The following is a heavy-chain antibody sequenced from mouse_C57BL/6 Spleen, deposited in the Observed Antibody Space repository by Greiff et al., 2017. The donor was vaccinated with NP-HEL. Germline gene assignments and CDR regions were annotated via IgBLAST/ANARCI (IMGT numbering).Heavy chain of an antibody. CDR1: GFNIKDDY. J-gene: IGHJ3*01. CDR2: IDPENGDT. V-gene: IGHV14-4*01. D-gene: IGHD6-1*01. CDR3: TGPALAWFAY. Sequence: EVQLVESGAELVRPGASVKLSCTASGFNIKDDYMHWVKQRPEQGLEWIGWIDPENGDTEYASKFQGKATITADTSSNTAYLQLSSLTSEDAAVYYCTGPALAWFAYWGQGTLVTVAA.